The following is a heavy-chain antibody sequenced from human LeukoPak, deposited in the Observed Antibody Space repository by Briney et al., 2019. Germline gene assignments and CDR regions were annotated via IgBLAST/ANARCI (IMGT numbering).Heavy chain of an antibody. J-gene: IGHJ4*02. CDR1: DYRFTTYG. D-gene: IGHD3-9*01. Sequence: ASVKVSCKASDYRFTTYGVSWVRQAPGQGLEWMGWIADNNGNAKYAQKLQGRVTMTRNTSISTAYMELSSLRSEDTAVYYCARGYYDILTGYYIGYWGQGTLVTVSS. CDR2: IADNNGNA. V-gene: IGHV1-18*01. CDR3: ARGYYDILTGYYIGY.